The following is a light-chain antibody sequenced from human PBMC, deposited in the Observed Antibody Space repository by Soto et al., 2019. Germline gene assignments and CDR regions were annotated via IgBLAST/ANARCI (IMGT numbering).Light chain of an antibody. CDR2: AAS. V-gene: IGKV1-9*01. CDR3: QQLNSYPLT. CDR1: QDISDY. J-gene: IGKJ4*01. Sequence: DIQLTQSPSFLSASLGDRVTITCRASQDISDYLAWYQQRPGKAPKLLIYAASTLQSGVPSRFRGSGSGTEFTLTVSSLQPEDFETYSCQQLNSYPLTFGGGTKVDIK.